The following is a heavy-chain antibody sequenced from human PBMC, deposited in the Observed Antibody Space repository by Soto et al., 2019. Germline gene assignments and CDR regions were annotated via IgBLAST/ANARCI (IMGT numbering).Heavy chain of an antibody. D-gene: IGHD1-26*01. CDR1: GFTFSSYW. J-gene: IGHJ4*02. V-gene: IGHV3-7*01. CDR2: IKQDGSEK. Sequence: LRLSCAAAGFTFSSYWMSWVRQAPGKGLEWVANIKQDGSEKYYVDSVKGRFTISRENAKNSLYLQMNSLRAEDTAVYYCARDDLRAWEPFDHWGQGTLVTASS. CDR3: ARDDLRAWEPFDH.